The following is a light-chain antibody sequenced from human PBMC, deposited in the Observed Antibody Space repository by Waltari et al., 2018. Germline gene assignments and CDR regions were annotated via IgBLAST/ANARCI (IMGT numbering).Light chain of an antibody. J-gene: IGKJ4*01. CDR3: QEANSFPLT. CDR1: QGISSY. Sequence: AIRITQSPSSLPASTGDRVTITFRASQGISSYLAWYQQKPGKAPKLLIYAASTLQSGVPSRFSGSGSGTDFTLTISCLQSEDVATYYCQEANSFPLTFGGGTKVEI. CDR2: AAS. V-gene: IGKV1-8*01.